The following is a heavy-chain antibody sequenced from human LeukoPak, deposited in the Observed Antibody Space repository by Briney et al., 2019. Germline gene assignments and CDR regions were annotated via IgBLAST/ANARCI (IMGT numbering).Heavy chain of an antibody. CDR1: GFTVSSNY. CDR2: LYSGGNT. V-gene: IGHV3-53*05. Sequence: TGGSLRLSCAASGFTVSSNYMSWVRQAPGKGLEWVSVLYSGGNTYYADSVKGRFTISRDSSKNTLYLHMNSLRAEDTAVYYCAGVRGAVAGLGWGQGTLVTVSS. D-gene: IGHD6-19*01. CDR3: AGVRGAVAGLG. J-gene: IGHJ4*02.